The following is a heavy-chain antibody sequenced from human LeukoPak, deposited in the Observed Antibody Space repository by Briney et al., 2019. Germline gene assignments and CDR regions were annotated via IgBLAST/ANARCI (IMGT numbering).Heavy chain of an antibody. D-gene: IGHD3-10*01. Sequence: PSETLSLTCTVSGGSISTNSYFWVWIRQSPGKGLEWIRSDYQTGSTYYTPSLRSRVTISVDTSKSQFSLKLRSVTAADTAVYYCGRRTYYYGSGSLGYFDSWGQGTLVTVSS. J-gene: IGHJ4*02. CDR2: DYQTGST. V-gene: IGHV4-39*01. CDR1: GGSISTNSYF. CDR3: GRRTYYYGSGSLGYFDS.